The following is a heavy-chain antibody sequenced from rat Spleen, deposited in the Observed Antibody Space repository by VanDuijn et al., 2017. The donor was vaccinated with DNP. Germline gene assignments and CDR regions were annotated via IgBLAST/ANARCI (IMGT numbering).Heavy chain of an antibody. CDR3: VKSDGGTLDY. Sequence: EVQLVESGGGLVQPGRSLKVSCAASGFTFSSYWMYWIRQAPGKGLEWVSSINTDGGNTYYLDPVKGRFTIARDNAENTVYLQMNSLRAEDIGAYYCVKSDGGTLDYWGQGVMGTVSS. CDR1: GFTFSSYW. V-gene: IGHV5-58*01. J-gene: IGHJ2*01. D-gene: IGHD1-12*02. CDR2: INTDGGNT.